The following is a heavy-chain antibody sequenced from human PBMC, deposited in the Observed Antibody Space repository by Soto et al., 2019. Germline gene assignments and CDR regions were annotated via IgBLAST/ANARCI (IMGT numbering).Heavy chain of an antibody. V-gene: IGHV3-30-3*01. CDR1: GFTFSSYA. CDR3: ARGYSSPLGSNYYYYGMDV. Sequence: GGSLRLSCAASGFTFSSYAMHWVRQAPGKGLEWVAVISYDGSNKYYAEYVKGRFTISRDNSKNTLYLQMNSLRAEDTAVYYCARGYSSPLGSNYYYYGMDVWGQGTTVTVSS. CDR2: ISYDGSNK. J-gene: IGHJ6*02. D-gene: IGHD6-13*01.